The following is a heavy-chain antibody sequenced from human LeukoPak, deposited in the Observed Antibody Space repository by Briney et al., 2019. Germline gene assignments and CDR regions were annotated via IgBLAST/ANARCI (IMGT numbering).Heavy chain of an antibody. CDR3: AKDREAAAFWSGYY. J-gene: IGHJ4*02. V-gene: IGHV3-23*01. CDR2: ISGSGGST. CDR1: GFTFSSYA. D-gene: IGHD3-3*01. Sequence: GGSLRLSCAASGFTFSSYAMSWVRQAPGKGLEWVSAISGSGGSTYYADSVKGRFTISRDNSKNTLYLQMNSLRAEDTALYYCAKDREAAAFWSGYYWGQGTLVTVSS.